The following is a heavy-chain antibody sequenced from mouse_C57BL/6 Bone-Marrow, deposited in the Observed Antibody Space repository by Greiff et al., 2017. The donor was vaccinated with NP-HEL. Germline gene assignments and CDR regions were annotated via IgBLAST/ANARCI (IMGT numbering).Heavy chain of an antibody. CDR3: ARWLVATPLFDY. CDR1: GYTFTSYW. V-gene: IGHV1-55*01. D-gene: IGHD1-1*01. J-gene: IGHJ2*01. CDR2: IYPGSGST. Sequence: QVQLKQSGAELVKPGASVKMSCKASGYTFTSYWITWVKQRPGQGLEWIGDIYPGSGSTNYNEKFKSKATLTVDTSSSTAYMQLSSLTSEDSAVYYCARWLVATPLFDYWGQGTTLTVSS.